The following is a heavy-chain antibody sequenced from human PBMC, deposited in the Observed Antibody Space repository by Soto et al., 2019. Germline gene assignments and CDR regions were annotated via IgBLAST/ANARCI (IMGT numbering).Heavy chain of an antibody. V-gene: IGHV3-7*01. Sequence: PGGSLRLSCAASGFTFSSYWMSWVRQAPWKGLEWVANIKQDGSEKYYVDSVKGRFTISRDNAKNSLYLQMNSLRAEDTAVYYCARSMIVVDARANVREYYFDYWGQGTLVTVSS. CDR3: ARSMIVVDARANVREYYFDY. CDR1: GFTFSSYW. D-gene: IGHD3-22*01. CDR2: IKQDGSEK. J-gene: IGHJ4*02.